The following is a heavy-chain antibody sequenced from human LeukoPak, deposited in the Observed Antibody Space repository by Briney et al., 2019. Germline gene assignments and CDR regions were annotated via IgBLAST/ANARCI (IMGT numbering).Heavy chain of an antibody. CDR3: ATAREYYDFWSGYYTSSYGMDV. J-gene: IGHJ6*02. D-gene: IGHD3-3*01. CDR2: FDPEDGET. V-gene: IGHV1-24*01. Sequence: ASVKVSCKVSGYTLTELSMHRVRQAPGKGLEWMGGFDPEDGETIYAQKFQGRVTMTEDTSTDTAYMELSSLRSEDTAVYYCATAREYYDFWSGYYTSSYGMDVWGQGTTVTVSS. CDR1: GYTLTELS.